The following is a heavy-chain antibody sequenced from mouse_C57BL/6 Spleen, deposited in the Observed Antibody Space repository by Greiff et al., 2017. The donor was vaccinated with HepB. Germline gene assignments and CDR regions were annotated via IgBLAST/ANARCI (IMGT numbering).Heavy chain of an antibody. J-gene: IGHJ2*01. CDR3: ARLGWDEGDY. D-gene: IGHD4-1*01. CDR2: IYPGGGYT. V-gene: IGHV1-63*01. CDR1: GYTFTNYW. Sequence: QVQLKESGAELVRPGTSVKMSCKASGYTFTNYWIGWAKQRPGHGLEWIGDIYPGGGYTNYNEKFKGKATLTADKSSSTAYMQFSSLTSEDSAIYYCARLGWDEGDYWGQGTTLTVSS.